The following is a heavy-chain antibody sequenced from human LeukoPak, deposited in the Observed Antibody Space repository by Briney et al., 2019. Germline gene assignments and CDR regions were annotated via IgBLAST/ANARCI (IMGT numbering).Heavy chain of an antibody. Sequence: GGSLRLSCAASGFTFSSYWMHWVRQAPGKGLVWVSRINSDGSSTSYADSVKGRFTIPRDNAKNTLYLQMNSLRAEDTAVYYCAREYSSGWPGGFDYWGQGTLVTVSS. CDR1: GFTFSSYW. D-gene: IGHD6-19*01. J-gene: IGHJ4*02. CDR3: AREYSSGWPGGFDY. CDR2: INSDGSST. V-gene: IGHV3-74*01.